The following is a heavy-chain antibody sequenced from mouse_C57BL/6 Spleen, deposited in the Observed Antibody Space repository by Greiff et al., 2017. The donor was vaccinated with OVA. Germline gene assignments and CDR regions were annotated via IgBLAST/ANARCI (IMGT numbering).Heavy chain of an antibody. V-gene: IGHV7-3*01. CDR2: IRNKANGYTT. D-gene: IGHD1-1*01. J-gene: IGHJ2*01. Sequence: EVKLVESGGGLVQPGGSLSLSCAASGFTFTDYYMSWVRQPPGKALEWLGFIRNKANGYTTEYSASVKGRFTTSRDTSQSILYLQMKALRAEDSATYYSERYITTVVAFDYWGQGTPLTVSS. CDR3: ERYITTVVAFDY. CDR1: GFTFTDYY.